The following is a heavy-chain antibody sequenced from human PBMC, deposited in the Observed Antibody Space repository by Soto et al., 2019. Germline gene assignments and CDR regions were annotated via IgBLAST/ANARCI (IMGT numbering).Heavy chain of an antibody. V-gene: IGHV1-8*01. CDR2: MNPNSGNT. CDR1: GYTFSSYD. J-gene: IGHJ5*01. D-gene: IGHD2-8*01. Sequence: QVQLVQSGAEVKKPGASVKVSCKASGYTFSSYDINWVRQATGQGLEWMGWMNPNSGNTGYAQKFPGTVTMTRNTAISTATRAPSSLRAENTGAYYCAREVHGVGSGGQASLVTVSS. CDR3: AREVHGVGS.